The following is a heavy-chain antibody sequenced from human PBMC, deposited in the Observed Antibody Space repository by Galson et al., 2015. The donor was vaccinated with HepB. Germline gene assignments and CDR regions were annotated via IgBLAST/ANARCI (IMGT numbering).Heavy chain of an antibody. CDR2: IGTAGDP. J-gene: IGHJ3*02. Sequence: SLRLSCAASGFTFSSYDMHWVRQATGKGLEWVSAIGTAGDPYYPGSVKGRFTISRENAKNSLYLQMNSLRAGDTAVYYCARDSRLGIAAAGTGAFDIWGQGTMVTVSS. CDR3: ARDSRLGIAAAGTGAFDI. CDR1: GFTFSSYD. V-gene: IGHV3-13*05. D-gene: IGHD6-13*01.